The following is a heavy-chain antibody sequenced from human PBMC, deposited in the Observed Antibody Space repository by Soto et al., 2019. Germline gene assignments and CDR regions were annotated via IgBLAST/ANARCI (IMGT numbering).Heavy chain of an antibody. D-gene: IGHD6-19*01. CDR3: AREAEYSSGWETYYYYYGMDV. CDR2: IIPIFGTA. V-gene: IGHV1-69*13. J-gene: IGHJ6*02. Sequence: ASVKVSCKASGGTFSSYAISWVRQAPGQGLEWMGGIIPIFGTANYAQKFQGRVTITADESTSTAYMELSSLRSEDTAVYYCAREAEYSSGWETYYYYYGMDVWGQGTTVTVSS. CDR1: GGTFSSYA.